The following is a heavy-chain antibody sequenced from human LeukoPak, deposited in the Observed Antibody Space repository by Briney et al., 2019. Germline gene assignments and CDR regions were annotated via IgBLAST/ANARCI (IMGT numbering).Heavy chain of an antibody. D-gene: IGHD6-19*01. Sequence: SETLSLTCTVSGGSINSGGFYWSWIRQHPGKGLEWIGYIYYSGSTYYNPSLKSRVTISVDTSKNQFSLKLSSVTAADTAVYYCARVAVAFYYFDYWGQGTLVTVSS. CDR2: IYYSGST. V-gene: IGHV4-31*03. CDR1: GGSINSGGFY. CDR3: ARVAVAFYYFDY. J-gene: IGHJ4*02.